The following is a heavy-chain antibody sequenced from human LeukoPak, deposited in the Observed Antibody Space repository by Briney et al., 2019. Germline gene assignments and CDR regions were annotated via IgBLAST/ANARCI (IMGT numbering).Heavy chain of an antibody. J-gene: IGHJ3*01. CDR1: GFTFSSSW. D-gene: IGHD5-18*01. V-gene: IGHV3-74*01. Sequence: QPGGPELSCAASGFTFSSSWMHWVRQAPGKGLVWVSRINSDGSSTNYADSVKGRFTISRDNAKNTLFLQMNSLRAEDTAVYYCTTLRPWIQPRWGQGTMVTVSS. CDR3: TTLRPWIQPR. CDR2: INSDGSST.